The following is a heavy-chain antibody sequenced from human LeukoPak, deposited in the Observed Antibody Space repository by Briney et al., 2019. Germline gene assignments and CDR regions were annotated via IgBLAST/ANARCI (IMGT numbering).Heavy chain of an antibody. CDR2: IYSGGST. J-gene: IGHJ6*03. CDR1: EFSVGSNY. D-gene: IGHD3-10*01. CDR3: ARVWYGSGSLYYYYYYMDV. V-gene: IGHV3-66*01. Sequence: GGSLRLSCAAPEFSVGSNYMTWVRPAPGKGLEWVSLIYSGGSTYYADSVKGRFTISRDNSKSTLYLQMNSLRAEDTAVYYCARVWYGSGSLYYYYYYMDVWGKGTTVTISS.